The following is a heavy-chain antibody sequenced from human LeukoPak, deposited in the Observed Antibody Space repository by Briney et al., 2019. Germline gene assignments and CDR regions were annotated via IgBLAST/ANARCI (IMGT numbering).Heavy chain of an antibody. CDR1: GFTFSSYG. CDR2: ISYDGSNK. Sequence: AGGSLRLSCAASGFTFSSYGMHWVRQAPGKGLEWVAVISYDGSNKYYADSVKGRFTISRDNSKNTLYLQMNSLRAEDTAVYYCAKGPEEYYYDSSGYSFDYWGQGTLVTVSS. V-gene: IGHV3-30*18. CDR3: AKGPEEYYYDSSGYSFDY. J-gene: IGHJ4*02. D-gene: IGHD3-22*01.